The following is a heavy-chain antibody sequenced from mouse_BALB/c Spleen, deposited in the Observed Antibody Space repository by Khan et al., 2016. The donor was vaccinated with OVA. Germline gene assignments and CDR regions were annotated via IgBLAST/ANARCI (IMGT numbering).Heavy chain of an antibody. D-gene: IGHD1-1*01. CDR3: ANHGSSSAWLTY. Sequence: QVQLQQSGAELAKPGASVKMSCKASGYTFTSYWMHWVKQRPGQGLEWIGYINPSTGYTEYNQRFTDKATLTADKFSSTAYMQLSSLTSEESAVYYCANHGSSSAWLTYWGQGTLVTVSA. CDR1: GYTFTSYW. V-gene: IGHV1-7*01. CDR2: INPSTGYT. J-gene: IGHJ3*01.